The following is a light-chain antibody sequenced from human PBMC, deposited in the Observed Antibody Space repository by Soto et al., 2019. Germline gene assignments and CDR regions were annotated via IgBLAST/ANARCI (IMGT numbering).Light chain of an antibody. J-gene: IGKJ1*01. CDR1: QSISSW. Sequence: EMQMTQSPSTLSASVGDRVTITCRASQSISSWLAWYQQKPGKAPKLLIYDASSLESGVPSRFSGSGSGTEFTLTISSLQPDDFATYYCQQYNSYQTFGQGTKVDIK. CDR2: DAS. V-gene: IGKV1-5*01. CDR3: QQYNSYQT.